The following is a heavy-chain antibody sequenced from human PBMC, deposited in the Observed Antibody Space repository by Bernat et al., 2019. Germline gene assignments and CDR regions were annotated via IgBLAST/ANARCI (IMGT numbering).Heavy chain of an antibody. D-gene: IGHD3-3*01. CDR1: GFTFSSYW. CDR2: INSDGSST. CDR3: ARGEYYECWSGYYVDYYYYDMDV. V-gene: IGHV3-74*01. Sequence: EVQLVESGGGLVQPGGSLRLSCAASGFTFSSYWMHWVRQAPGKGLVWVSRINSDGSSTSYADSVKGRFTISRDNAKNTLYLQMNSLRAEDTAVYYCARGEYYECWSGYYVDYYYYDMDVWGKGTTVTVSS. J-gene: IGHJ6*03.